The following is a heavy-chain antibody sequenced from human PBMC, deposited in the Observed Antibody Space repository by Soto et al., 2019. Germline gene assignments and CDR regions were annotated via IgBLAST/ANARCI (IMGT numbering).Heavy chain of an antibody. CDR3: AKKFDGPVAAAPDY. CDR1: GFSFSLYG. CDR2: ISYDGSNK. D-gene: IGHD2-2*01. J-gene: IGHJ4*02. V-gene: IGHV3-30*18. Sequence: GGSLRLSCAASGFSFSLYGMHWVRQAPGKGLEWVAAISYDGSNKFYADSVKGRFTISRDNSKNTLYLQMNSLRTEDTAVYYCAKKFDGPVAAAPDYWGQGTLVTVSS.